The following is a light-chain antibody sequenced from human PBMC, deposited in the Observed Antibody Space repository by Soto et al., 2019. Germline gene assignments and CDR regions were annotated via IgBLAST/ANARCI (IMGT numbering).Light chain of an antibody. CDR3: CSYAGSSTLV. Sequence: QSALTQPASVSGSPGQSITISCTGTSSDVGSYNLVSWYQQHPGKAPKLMIYEGSKRPSGVSNRFSGSKSFNTASLTISGLQAEDEADYYFCSYAGSSTLVFGGGTKLTVL. CDR1: SSDVGSYNL. J-gene: IGLJ2*01. V-gene: IGLV2-23*01. CDR2: EGS.